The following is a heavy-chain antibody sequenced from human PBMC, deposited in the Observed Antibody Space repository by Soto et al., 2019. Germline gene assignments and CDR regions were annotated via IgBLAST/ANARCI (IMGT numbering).Heavy chain of an antibody. V-gene: IGHV3-30*03. CDR3: YSSGW. CDR2: ISNDGITK. J-gene: IGHJ4*02. CDR1: RFTFSTFA. D-gene: IGHD6-19*01. Sequence: QVQLVESGGGVVQPGRSLRLFCAASRFTFSTFAMHWVRQAPGKGLEWVALISNDGITKYYAESVKGRFTISRDNSKNTLYLEMDSLRTEDTAVYYAYSSGWWGQGTRVTVSS.